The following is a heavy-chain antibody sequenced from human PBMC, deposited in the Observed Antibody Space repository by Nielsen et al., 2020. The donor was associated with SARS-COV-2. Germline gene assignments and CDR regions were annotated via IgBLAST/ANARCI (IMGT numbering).Heavy chain of an antibody. J-gene: IGHJ4*02. CDR1: GFTFSSYE. D-gene: IGHD3-16*01. V-gene: IGHV3-48*03. CDR2: ISSSGSTI. Sequence: GGSLRLSCAASGFTFSSYEMNWVRQAPGKGLEWVSYISSSGSTIYYADSVKGRFTISRENAKNSLYLQMNSLRAEDTAVYYCARRGEYGDYFDYWGQGTLVTVSS. CDR3: ARRGEYGDYFDY.